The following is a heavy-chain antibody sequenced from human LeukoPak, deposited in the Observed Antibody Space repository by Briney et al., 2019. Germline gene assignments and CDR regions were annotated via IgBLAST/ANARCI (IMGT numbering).Heavy chain of an antibody. Sequence: PSETLSLTCTVSGGSISSAGHYWGWIRQPPGKGLEWIGSMHYSGSTYYNPSLKSRVTISVDTSKNQFSLKLHSMTAADSAVYYCARATVGTVEFDQWGQETLVTVSS. CDR1: GGSISSAGHY. CDR3: ARATVGTVEFDQ. J-gene: IGHJ4*02. D-gene: IGHD5-12*01. V-gene: IGHV4-39*07. CDR2: MHYSGST.